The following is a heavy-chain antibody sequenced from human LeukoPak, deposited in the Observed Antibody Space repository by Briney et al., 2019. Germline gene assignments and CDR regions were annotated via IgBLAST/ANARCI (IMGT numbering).Heavy chain of an antibody. CDR1: GGSISSYY. V-gene: IGHV4-59*01. D-gene: IGHD3-22*01. J-gene: IGHJ3*02. CDR3: AGLIGPDDAFDI. CDR2: IYYSGST. Sequence: SKTLSLTCTVSGGSISSYYWSWIRQPPGKGLEWIGYIYYSGSTNYNPSLKSRVTISVDTSKNQFSLKLSSVTAADTAVYYCAGLIGPDDAFDIWGQGTMVTVSS.